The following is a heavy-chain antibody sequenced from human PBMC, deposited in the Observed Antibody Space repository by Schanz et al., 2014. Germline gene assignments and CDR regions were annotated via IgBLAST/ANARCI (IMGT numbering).Heavy chain of an antibody. V-gene: IGHV3-66*01. Sequence: EVQVVESGGGLVQPGGSLRLSCAASGFTFSNTWMSWVRQAPGKGLEWISSMYINSGSTQYADSVKGRFIISRDSSKNTLFLQMNSLRAEDTAVYFCARDGGRDGYNLAFDVWGQGTLVTVSS. CDR2: MYINSGST. CDR1: GFTFSNTW. J-gene: IGHJ3*01. CDR3: ARDGGRDGYNLAFDV. D-gene: IGHD5-12*01.